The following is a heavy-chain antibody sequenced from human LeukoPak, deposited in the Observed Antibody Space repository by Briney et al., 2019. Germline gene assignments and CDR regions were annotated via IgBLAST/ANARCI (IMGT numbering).Heavy chain of an antibody. CDR1: GFTFKNYW. J-gene: IGHJ4*02. CDR3: ARNLPAADY. Sequence: GGSLRLSCAASGFTFKNYWMSWVRQAPGKGLEWVANINQDGSEKYYVDSVKGRFTISRDNAKNSLYLQMNSLRAEDTAVYYCARNLPAADYWGQGTLVTVSS. D-gene: IGHD2-2*01. CDR2: INQDGSEK. V-gene: IGHV3-7*01.